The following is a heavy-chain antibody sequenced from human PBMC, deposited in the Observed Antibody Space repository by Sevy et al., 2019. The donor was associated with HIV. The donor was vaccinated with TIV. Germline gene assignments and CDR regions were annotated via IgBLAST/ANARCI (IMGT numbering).Heavy chain of an antibody. Sequence: GGSLRLSCAASGFTFNFHGMHWVRQAPGKGVEWVAFIWHDGSNKYMADSVKGRFTISRDNSKNTLFLQMNSLTVEDTAVYYCARETDNSARWLDPWGQGTLVTVSS. V-gene: IGHV3-30*02. J-gene: IGHJ5*02. D-gene: IGHD4-4*01. CDR2: IWHDGSNK. CDR3: ARETDNSARWLDP. CDR1: GFTFNFHG.